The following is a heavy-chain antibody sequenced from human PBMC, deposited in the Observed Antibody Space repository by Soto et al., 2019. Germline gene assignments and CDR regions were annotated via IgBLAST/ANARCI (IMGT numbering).Heavy chain of an antibody. J-gene: IGHJ6*02. CDR2: ISYDGSNK. D-gene: IGHD3-10*01. Sequence: VGSLRLSCAASGFTVSSNYMTWVRQAPGKGLEWVSVISYDGSNKYYADSVKGRFTISRDNSKNTLYLQMNSLRAEDTAVYYCAKGDGSGGMDVWGQGTTVTVSS. V-gene: IGHV3-30*18. CDR3: AKGDGSGGMDV. CDR1: GFTVSSNY.